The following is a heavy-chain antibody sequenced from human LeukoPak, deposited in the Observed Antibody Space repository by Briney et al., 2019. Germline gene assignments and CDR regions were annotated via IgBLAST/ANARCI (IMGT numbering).Heavy chain of an antibody. J-gene: IGHJ3*02. V-gene: IGHV4-59*01. D-gene: IGHD1-14*01. CDR3: ARATGHAFDI. Sequence: PSETLSLTCTASDDSISRDFWTWIRQPPGKGLEWIGYIYYSGSTNYNPSLKSRVTISVDTSKNQFSLKLSSVTAADTAVYYCARATGHAFDIWGQGTMVTVSS. CDR2: IYYSGST. CDR1: DDSISRDF.